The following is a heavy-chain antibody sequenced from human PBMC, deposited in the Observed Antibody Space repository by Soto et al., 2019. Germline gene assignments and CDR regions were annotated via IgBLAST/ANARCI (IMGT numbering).Heavy chain of an antibody. J-gene: IGHJ6*02. D-gene: IGHD3-22*01. CDR1: GFTFSGAA. CDR2: IRSKANNYAT. Sequence: PGGSLRLSCAASGFTFSGAAIHWVRQASGKGLEGVSRIRSKANNYATVYAESVRGRFTISRDDSKNTAYLQMNSLKTEDTAVYYCARLEVVPGSGLDLWGQGTTVTVSS. V-gene: IGHV3-73*01. CDR3: ARLEVVPGSGLDL.